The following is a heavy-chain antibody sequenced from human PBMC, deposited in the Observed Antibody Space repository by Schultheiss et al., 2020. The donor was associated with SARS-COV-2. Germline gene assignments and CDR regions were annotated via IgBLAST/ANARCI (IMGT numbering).Heavy chain of an antibody. V-gene: IGHV3-23*01. Sequence: GGSLRLSCAASGFTVSSNYMSWVRQAPGKGLEWVSAISGSGGSTYYADSVKGRFTISRDNSKNTLYLQMNSLRAEDTAVYYCAKKSAVVVGYYYYMDVWGKGTTVTVSS. CDR1: GFTVSSNY. J-gene: IGHJ6*03. CDR3: AKKSAVVVGYYYYMDV. D-gene: IGHD2-2*01. CDR2: ISGSGGST.